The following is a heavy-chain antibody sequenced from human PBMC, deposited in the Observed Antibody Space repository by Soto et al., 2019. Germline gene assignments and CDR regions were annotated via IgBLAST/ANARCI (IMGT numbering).Heavy chain of an antibody. Sequence: QVQLVEAGGGVVQPGRSLRLSCAASGFTFSSYGMHWVRQAPGKGLEWVAVISYDGSNKYYAVSVKGRFTISRDNSQNTLHLQMNSLRAEDTAVYYCAKDRQEGAPFDYWGQGTLVTVSS. V-gene: IGHV3-30*18. J-gene: IGHJ4*02. CDR2: ISYDGSNK. CDR3: AKDRQEGAPFDY. CDR1: GFTFSSYG.